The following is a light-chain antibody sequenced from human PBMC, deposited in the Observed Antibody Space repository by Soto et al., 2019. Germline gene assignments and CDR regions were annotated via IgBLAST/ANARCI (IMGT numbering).Light chain of an antibody. CDR2: DAS. V-gene: IGKV3-11*01. CDR1: QGVSSY. CDR3: PQRSNWLT. Sequence: EIVLTQSPATLSLSPRERATLSFRASQGVSSYLAWYQQKPGQAPRLLIYDASNRATGIPARFSGSGSGTDFPLTISSLAPEDFAVYYCPQRSNWLTFGGGTKVHIK. J-gene: IGKJ4*01.